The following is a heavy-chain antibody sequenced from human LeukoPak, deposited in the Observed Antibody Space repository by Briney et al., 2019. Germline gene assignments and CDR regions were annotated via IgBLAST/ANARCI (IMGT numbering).Heavy chain of an antibody. CDR3: AKENTLEYYYDSSGFAGGFDY. V-gene: IGHV3-30*18. CDR2: ISYDGSNK. Sequence: PGRSLRLSCAASGFTFSSYGMHWVRQAPGKGLEWVAVISYDGSNKYYADSVKGRFTISRDNSKNTLYLQMNSLRAEDTAVYYCAKENTLEYYYDSSGFAGGFDYWGQGTLVTVSS. D-gene: IGHD3-22*01. J-gene: IGHJ4*02. CDR1: GFTFSSYG.